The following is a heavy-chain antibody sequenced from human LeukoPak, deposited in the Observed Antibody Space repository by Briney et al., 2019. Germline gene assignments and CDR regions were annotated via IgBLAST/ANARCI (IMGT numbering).Heavy chain of an antibody. Sequence: GGSLRLSCAASGFTFSSYEMNWVRQAPGKGLEWVSYISSSGSTIYYADSVKGRFTISRDNAKNSLYLQMNSLRAEDTAVYYCARSANWALAVYWGQGTLVTVSS. CDR2: ISSSGSTI. CDR3: ARSANWALAVY. V-gene: IGHV3-48*03. J-gene: IGHJ4*02. D-gene: IGHD7-27*01. CDR1: GFTFSSYE.